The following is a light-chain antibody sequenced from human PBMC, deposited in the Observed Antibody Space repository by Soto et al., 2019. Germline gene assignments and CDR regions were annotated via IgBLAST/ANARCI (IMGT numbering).Light chain of an antibody. CDR2: SAS. Sequence: DAQMTQSPSSLSASVGDRVTITCRTSHTISRSLNWYQQKPGKAPCLLIFSASTLQSGVPSRFSGGGSGTAFSLPISNLQPEDSAVYFCQQSYNAPYTFGQGTKLEI. CDR3: QQSYNAPYT. V-gene: IGKV1-39*01. J-gene: IGKJ2*01. CDR1: HTISRS.